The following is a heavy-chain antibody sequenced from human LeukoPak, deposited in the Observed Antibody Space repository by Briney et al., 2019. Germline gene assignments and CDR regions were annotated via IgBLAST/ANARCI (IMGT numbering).Heavy chain of an antibody. CDR1: GGSISSHY. CDR2: IHYSGST. Sequence: SKTLSLTCTVSGGSISSHYWSWIRQPPGKGLEWIGYIHYSGSTNYNPSLKSRVTISVDTSKNQFSLKLSSVTAAATAVYYCARDRDWFDPWGQGTLVTVSS. D-gene: IGHD3-10*01. CDR3: ARDRDWFDP. V-gene: IGHV4-59*11. J-gene: IGHJ5*02.